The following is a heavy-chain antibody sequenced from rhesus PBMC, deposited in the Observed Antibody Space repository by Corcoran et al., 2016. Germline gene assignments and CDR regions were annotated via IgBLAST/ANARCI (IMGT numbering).Heavy chain of an antibody. D-gene: IGHD3-16*01. Sequence: QLQLQESGPGLVKPSETLSLTCAVSGGSISSNYWSWIRQPPGKGLEWIGRISGSGGSTNYNPSLKSRVTISTDTSKNQFSLKLSSVTAADTAVYYCAAPLSGSYYYHYFDYWGQGVLVTVSS. CDR1: GGSISSNY. J-gene: IGHJ4*01. V-gene: IGHV4-173*01. CDR2: ISGSGGST. CDR3: AAPLSGSYYYHYFDY.